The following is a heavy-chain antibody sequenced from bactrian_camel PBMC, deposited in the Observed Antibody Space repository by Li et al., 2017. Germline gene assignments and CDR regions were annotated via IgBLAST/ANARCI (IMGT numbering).Heavy chain of an antibody. CDR1: GNTHGLST. J-gene: IGHJ4*01. D-gene: IGHD5*01. CDR2: IYTQGFDT. Sequence: HVQLVESGGGSVQPGGSLRLSCVASGNTHGLSTMAWFRRHPLGSVHSEREGVAAIYTQGFDTHYADSAKGRFTISQDNTKNTVYLQMDSLQLEDTAMYYCAQLQGGMYDYLLGCLGQGTQVTVS. V-gene: IGHV3S54*01.